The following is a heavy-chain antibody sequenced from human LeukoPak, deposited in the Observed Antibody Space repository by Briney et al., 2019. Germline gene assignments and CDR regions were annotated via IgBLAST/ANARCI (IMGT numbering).Heavy chain of an antibody. CDR3: AELGITMIGGV. CDR1: GFSFSSYE. Sequence: GGSLRLSCAASGFSFSSYEMNWVRQAPGKGLEWVSYISSSGSTIYYADSVKGRFTIPRDNAKNSLYLQMNSLRAEDTAVYYCAELGITMIGGVWGKGTTVTISS. V-gene: IGHV3-48*03. D-gene: IGHD3-10*02. CDR2: ISSSGSTI. J-gene: IGHJ6*04.